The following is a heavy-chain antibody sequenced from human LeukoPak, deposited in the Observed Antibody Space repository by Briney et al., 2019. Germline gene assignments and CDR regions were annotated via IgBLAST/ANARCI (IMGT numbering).Heavy chain of an antibody. V-gene: IGHV3-74*01. J-gene: IGHJ4*02. CDR3: ARETPDSSGWD. D-gene: IGHD6-19*01. Sequence: GGSLRLSCAASGFTFSSYWMHWVRQAPGKGLVWVLRIKSDGSSTNYADSVKGRFTISRDNAKNTLYLQMNSLRAEDTAVYYCARETPDSSGWDWGQGTLVTVSS. CDR1: GFTFSSYW. CDR2: IKSDGSST.